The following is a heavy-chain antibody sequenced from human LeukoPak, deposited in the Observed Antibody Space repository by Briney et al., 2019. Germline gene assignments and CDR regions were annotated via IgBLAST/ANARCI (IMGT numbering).Heavy chain of an antibody. J-gene: IGHJ5*02. D-gene: IGHD6-19*01. CDR2: INPNSGGT. V-gene: IGHV1-2*02. CDR1: GYTFTGYY. CDR3: ARVGDQWLVPNWFDP. Sequence: ASVKVSCKASGYTFTGYYMHWVRQAPGQGLEWMGWINPNSGGTNYAQKLQGRVTMTTDTSTSTAYMELRSLRSDDTAVYYCARVGDQWLVPNWFDPWGQGTLVTVSS.